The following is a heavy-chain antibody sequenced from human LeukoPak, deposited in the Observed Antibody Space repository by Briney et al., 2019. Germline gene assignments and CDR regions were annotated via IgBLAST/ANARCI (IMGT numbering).Heavy chain of an antibody. CDR2: IYYSGST. Sequence: SETLSLTCTVSGGSISSSSYYWGWIRQPPWKGLEWIGSIYYSGSTYYNPSLKSRVTISVDTSKNQFSLKLSSVTAADTAVYYCARSTYCSGGSCSHNWFDPWGQGTLVTVSS. CDR3: ARSTYCSGGSCSHNWFDP. V-gene: IGHV4-39*07. J-gene: IGHJ5*02. D-gene: IGHD2-15*01. CDR1: GGSISSSSYY.